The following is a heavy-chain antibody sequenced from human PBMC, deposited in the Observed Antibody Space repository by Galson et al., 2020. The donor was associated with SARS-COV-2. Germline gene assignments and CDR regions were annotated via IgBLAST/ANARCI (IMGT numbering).Heavy chain of an antibody. V-gene: IGHV5-10-1*01. Sequence: HGESLKISCKGSGYTFTDHWNFLVRHMPGKGLEWMGKIDPSDSYVKYSPSSQGHVYISVDKSISTAFLQWSSLKASDTAMYYCARASGIYKAPVWGQGTLVSVSS. J-gene: IGHJ4*02. CDR2: IDPSDSYV. CDR1: GYTFTDHW. D-gene: IGHD1-26*01. CDR3: ARASGIYKAPV.